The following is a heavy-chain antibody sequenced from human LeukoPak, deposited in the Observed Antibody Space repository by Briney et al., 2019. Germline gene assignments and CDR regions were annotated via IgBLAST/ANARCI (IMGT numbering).Heavy chain of an antibody. CDR3: ARDPRYCSGGSCYDDY. CDR1: GFTFSSYS. V-gene: IGHV3-21*01. J-gene: IGHJ4*02. CDR2: ISSSSYI. Sequence: GGSLRLSCAASGFTFSSYSMNWVRQAPGKGLEWVSSISSSSYIYYADSVKGRFTISRDNAKNSLCLQMNSLRAEDTAVYYCARDPRYCSGGSCYDDYWGQGTPVTVSS. D-gene: IGHD2-15*01.